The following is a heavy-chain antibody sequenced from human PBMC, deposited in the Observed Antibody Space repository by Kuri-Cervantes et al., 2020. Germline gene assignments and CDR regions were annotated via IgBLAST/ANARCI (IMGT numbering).Heavy chain of an antibody. CDR2: IKEDGSEK. D-gene: IGHD6-6*01. J-gene: IGHJ4*02. Sequence: GESLKISCVVSGFNFNNYWMTWVRQAPGKGLEWVANIKEDGSEKQYADSVKGRFTISRDNAKNSLSLQMDSLRAEDTALYYCAKDSHAARDSWGQGTLVTVSS. CDR3: AKDSHAARDS. CDR1: GFNFNNYW. V-gene: IGHV3-7*03.